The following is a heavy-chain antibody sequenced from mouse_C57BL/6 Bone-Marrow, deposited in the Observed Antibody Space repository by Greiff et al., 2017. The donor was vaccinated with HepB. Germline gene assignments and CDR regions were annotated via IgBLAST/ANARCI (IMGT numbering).Heavy chain of an antibody. Sequence: EVKVVESGGGLVQPGGSLKLSCAASGFTFSSYGMSWVRQTPDKRLELVATINSNGGSTYYPDSVKGRFTISRDNAKNTLYRQMSSLKSEDTAMYYWARDDDWGQGTTLTVSS. V-gene: IGHV5-6-3*01. CDR3: ARDDD. J-gene: IGHJ2*01. CDR1: GFTFSSYG. CDR2: INSNGGST.